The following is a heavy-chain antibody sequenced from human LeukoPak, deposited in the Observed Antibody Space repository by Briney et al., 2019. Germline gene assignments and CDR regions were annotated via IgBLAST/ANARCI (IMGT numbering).Heavy chain of an antibody. CDR2: FDPEDAET. V-gene: IGHV1-24*01. Sequence: ASVKVSCKVSGYSLTDLSMHWVRQAPGKGLEWMGGFDPEDAETIYAQKFQGRVTMTEDTSTDTAYMELRSLRSEDTAVYYCVTDLATVVIITNYWGQGTLVTVSS. D-gene: IGHD4-23*01. CDR1: GYSLTDLS. J-gene: IGHJ4*02. CDR3: VTDLATVVIITNY.